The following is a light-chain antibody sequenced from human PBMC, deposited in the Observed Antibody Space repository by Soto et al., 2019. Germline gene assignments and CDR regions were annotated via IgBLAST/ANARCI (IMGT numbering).Light chain of an antibody. CDR2: SNN. CDR3: AAWDDSLNARV. J-gene: IGLJ3*02. V-gene: IGLV1-44*01. Sequence: QPVLTQPPSASGTPGQRVTISCSGSSSNIGSNTVNWYQQLPGTAPKLLIYSNNQPPSGFPDRFSGSKSGTSASLAISGLQSEDEADYYCAAWDDSLNARVFGGGTKLTVL. CDR1: SSNIGSNT.